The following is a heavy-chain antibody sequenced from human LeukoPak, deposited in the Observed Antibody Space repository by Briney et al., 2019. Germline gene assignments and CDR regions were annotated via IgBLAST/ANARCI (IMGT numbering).Heavy chain of an antibody. J-gene: IGHJ4*02. CDR2: INHSGST. V-gene: IGHV4-34*01. CDR3: ARAMDYYDSSGYYQDY. D-gene: IGHD3-22*01. Sequence: PSETLSLTCAVYGGSFSGYYWSWIRQPPGKGLEWIGEINHSGSTNYNPSLKSRVTMSVDTSKNQFSLKLSSVTAADTAVYYCARAMDYYDSSGYYQDYWGQGTLVTVSS. CDR1: GGSFSGYY.